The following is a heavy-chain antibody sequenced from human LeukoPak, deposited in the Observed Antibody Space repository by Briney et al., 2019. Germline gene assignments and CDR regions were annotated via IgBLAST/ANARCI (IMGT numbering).Heavy chain of an antibody. CDR1: GYTFRSYG. J-gene: IGHJ4*02. Sequence: ASVKVSCKASGYTFRSYGFSWVRQAPGQGLEWMGWISPYNGNTNYAQRFQGRVTMTTDTSTSTAYMELRSLRFDDTAVYYCAKGGPVVASAFDYWGRGTLVTVSS. V-gene: IGHV1-18*01. CDR3: AKGGPVVASAFDY. CDR2: ISPYNGNT. D-gene: IGHD2-15*01.